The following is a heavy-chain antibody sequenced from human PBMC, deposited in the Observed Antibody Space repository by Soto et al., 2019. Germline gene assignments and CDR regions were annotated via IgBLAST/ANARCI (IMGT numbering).Heavy chain of an antibody. D-gene: IGHD6-19*01. V-gene: IGHV3-53*04. CDR2: IYSVGST. J-gene: IGHJ4*02. CDR1: GFPVSSNY. Sequence: GGSLRLSCAASGFPVSSNYMSWVRQAPGKGLQWVSVIYSVGSTYYADSVKGRFTISRHNSKNTLYLQMNSLRAEDTAVYYCATTAVAGTFDYWGQGTLVTVSS. CDR3: ATTAVAGTFDY.